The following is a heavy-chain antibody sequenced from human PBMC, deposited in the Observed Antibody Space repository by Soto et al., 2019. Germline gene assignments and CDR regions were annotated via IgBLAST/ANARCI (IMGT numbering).Heavy chain of an antibody. V-gene: IGHV1-24*01. D-gene: IGHD3-22*01. J-gene: IGHJ4*02. Sequence: ASVKVSCKVSGYTLTELSMHWVRQAPGKGLEWMGGFDPEDGETIYAQKFQGRVTMTEDTSTDTAYMELSSLRSEDTDVYYCATELSDYDSSGYYYWGQGTLVTVSS. CDR2: FDPEDGET. CDR1: GYTLTELS. CDR3: ATELSDYDSSGYYY.